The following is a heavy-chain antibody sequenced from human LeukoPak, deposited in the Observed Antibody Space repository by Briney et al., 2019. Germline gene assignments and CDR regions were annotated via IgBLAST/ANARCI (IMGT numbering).Heavy chain of an antibody. CDR3: AKKLAAGKALLP. CDR1: GFTFSSYA. V-gene: IGHV3-23*01. CDR2: ISGSGDST. Sequence: GGSLRLSCAASGFTFSSYAMTWVRQAPGKGLEWVSAISGSGDSTYYADSVKGRFTISRDNSKNTLYLQMNSLRAEDTAVYYCAKKLAAGKALLPWGQGTLVTVSS. J-gene: IGHJ5*02. D-gene: IGHD6-13*01.